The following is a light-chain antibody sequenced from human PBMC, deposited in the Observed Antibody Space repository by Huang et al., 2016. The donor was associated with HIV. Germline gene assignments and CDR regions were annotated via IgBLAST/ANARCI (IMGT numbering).Light chain of an antibody. J-gene: IGKJ1*01. Sequence: IQMTQSPASLSASVGDIVTITCRASQAIRNDLGWYQQRLGKAPKLLVSAASHLQSGVPSRFSGSGSGTHFTLTISGLQSEDFATYYCLQTYTYPWTFGQGTKVEI. V-gene: IGKV1-6*01. CDR1: QAIRND. CDR2: AAS. CDR3: LQTYTYPWT.